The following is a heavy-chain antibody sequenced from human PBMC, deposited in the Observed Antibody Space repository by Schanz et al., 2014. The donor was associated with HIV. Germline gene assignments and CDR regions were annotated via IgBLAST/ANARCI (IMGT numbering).Heavy chain of an antibody. Sequence: QVQLVQPGAEVKKPGSSVTVSCKASGGTFSSYAFSWVRQAPGQGLEWMGGIIPVFGTTDYAQKFQGTVTITADESTSTAYMELSSLRSEDTAVYYCARAGDISGYYIDYWGQGTLVTVSS. D-gene: IGHD3-22*01. CDR2: IIPVFGTT. CDR3: ARAGDISGYYIDY. J-gene: IGHJ4*02. V-gene: IGHV1-69*01. CDR1: GGTFSSYA.